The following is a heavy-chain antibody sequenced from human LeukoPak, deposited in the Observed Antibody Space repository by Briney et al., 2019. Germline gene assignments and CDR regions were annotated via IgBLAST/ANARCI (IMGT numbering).Heavy chain of an antibody. D-gene: IGHD3-10*01. J-gene: IGHJ5*02. CDR1: GGSFSGYY. CDR3: ARGRPVLLWFGEPSNWFDP. Sequence: SETLSLTCAVYGGSFSGYYWSWIRQPPGKGLEWIGEINHSGSTNYNPSLKSRVTISVDTSKNQFSLKPSSVTAADTAVYYCARGRPVLLWFGEPSNWFDPWGQGTLVTVSS. CDR2: INHSGST. V-gene: IGHV4-34*01.